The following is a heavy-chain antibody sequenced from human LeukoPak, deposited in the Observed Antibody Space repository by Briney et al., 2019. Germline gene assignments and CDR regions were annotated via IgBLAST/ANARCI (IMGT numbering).Heavy chain of an antibody. J-gene: IGHJ6*03. CDR1: GGSFSGYY. D-gene: IGHD6-6*01. Sequence: SETLSLTCAVYGGSFSGYYWSWISQPPGKGLEWIGEINHSGSTNYNPPLKSRVTISVDTSKNQFSLKLSSVTAADTAVYYCARQPSQYSSSSSHYYYYMDVWGKGTTVTVSS. CDR3: ARQPSQYSSSSSHYYYYMDV. V-gene: IGHV4-34*01. CDR2: INHSGST.